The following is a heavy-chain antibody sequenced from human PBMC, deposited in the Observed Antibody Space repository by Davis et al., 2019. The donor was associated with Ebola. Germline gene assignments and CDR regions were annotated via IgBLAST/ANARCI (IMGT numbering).Heavy chain of an antibody. D-gene: IGHD5-18*01. Sequence: GESLKISCAASGFTFSDYYMSWIRQAPGKGLEWVSYISSSSSYTNYADSVKGRFTISRDNAKNSLYLQMNSLRAEDTAVYYCARDWADTAMVIYYYYGMDVWGQGTTVTVSS. J-gene: IGHJ6*02. V-gene: IGHV3-11*06. CDR2: ISSSSSYT. CDR1: GFTFSDYY. CDR3: ARDWADTAMVIYYYYGMDV.